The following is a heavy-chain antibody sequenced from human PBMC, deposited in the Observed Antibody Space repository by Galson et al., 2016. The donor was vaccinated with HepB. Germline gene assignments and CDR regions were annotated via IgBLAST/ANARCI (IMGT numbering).Heavy chain of an antibody. D-gene: IGHD1-26*01. V-gene: IGHV5-51*01. CDR2: IYPADSDT. J-gene: IGHJ6*02. Sequence: QSGAEVKKPGESLNISCTGSGYSFTSYWIGWVRQMPGKGLEWMGIIYPADSDTRYSPSFQGQAPLSDDKSTRTAYLQWSSLKASDTAMYYCARSPLPSSGTYTPFYYGMDVWGQGTTVTASS. CDR3: ARSPLPSSGTYTPFYYGMDV. CDR1: GYSFTSYW.